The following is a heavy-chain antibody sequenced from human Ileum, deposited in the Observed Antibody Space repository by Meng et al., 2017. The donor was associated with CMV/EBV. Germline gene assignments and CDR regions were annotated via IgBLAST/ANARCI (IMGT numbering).Heavy chain of an antibody. Sequence: QVPLQEWCEGIVKPSQHLSYTFSVSGASTSRDNYIWSLRREPGEKGVEWIGQRDKNGNENYNDSLKSRVTISIDTSKNQFSLTLTSVTAADTAVYYCAIYYGGVGGRGYWAQGTLVTVSS. CDR3: AIYYGGVGGRGY. J-gene: IGHJ4*02. D-gene: IGHD2-21*01. CDR1: GASTSRDNYI. CDR2: RDKNGNE. V-gene: IGHV4-61*09.